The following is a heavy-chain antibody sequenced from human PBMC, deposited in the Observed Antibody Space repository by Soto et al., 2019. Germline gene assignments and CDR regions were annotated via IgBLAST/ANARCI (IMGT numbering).Heavy chain of an antibody. CDR3: ARDLLSSSSSWYDYYYGMDV. CDR1: GYTFTGYY. V-gene: IGHV1-2*02. J-gene: IGHJ6*02. CDR2: INPNSGGT. Sequence: QVQLVQSGAEVKKPGASVKVSCKASGYTFTGYYMHWVRQAPGQGLEWMGWINPNSGGTNYAQKFQGRVTMTRDTSISTAYMELSRLGSDDTAVYYCARDLLSSSSSWYDYYYGMDVWGQGTTVTVSS. D-gene: IGHD6-13*01.